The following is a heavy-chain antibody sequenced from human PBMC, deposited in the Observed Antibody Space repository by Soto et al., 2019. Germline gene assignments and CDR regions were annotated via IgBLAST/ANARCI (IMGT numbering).Heavy chain of an antibody. V-gene: IGHV1-46*01. D-gene: IGHD3-22*01. CDR2: INPSGGST. Sequence: QVQLVQSGAEVKKPGASVKVSCKASGYTFTSYYMHWVRQAPGQGLEWMGIINPSGGSTSYAQKFHGRVTMTRDTSTSRVYMELSSLRSEDTAVYYCARSARYYYASSGYYSDYWGQGTLVTVSS. CDR1: GYTFTSYY. CDR3: ARSARYYYASSGYYSDY. J-gene: IGHJ4*02.